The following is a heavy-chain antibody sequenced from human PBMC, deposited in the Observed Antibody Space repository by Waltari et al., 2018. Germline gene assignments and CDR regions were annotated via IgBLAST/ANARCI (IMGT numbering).Heavy chain of an antibody. CDR1: GYSFTHYA. V-gene: IGHV1-3*01. CDR3: AREGQWPT. D-gene: IGHD6-19*01. J-gene: IGHJ3*01. Sequence: QVQLVQSGAEVKNPGASVKVSCRASGYSFTHYAMHWVRQAPGQRLEWMGWINAGNGNTKDSQKFQGRVTITSDTFASIVYMELSSLRSEDTAVYYCAREGQWPTWGQGTMVTVSS. CDR2: INAGNGNT.